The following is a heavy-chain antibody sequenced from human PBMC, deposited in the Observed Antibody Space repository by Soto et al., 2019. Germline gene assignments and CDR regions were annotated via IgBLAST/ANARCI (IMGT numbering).Heavy chain of an antibody. J-gene: IGHJ4*02. Sequence: GGSLRLSCAASGFTFSSYAMHWVRQAPGKGLEWVAVISYDGSNKYYADSVKGRFTISRDNSKNTLYLQMNSLRAEDAAVYHCAGGVVPAAKTSLNDYWGQGTLVTVSS. CDR1: GFTFSSYA. CDR2: ISYDGSNK. D-gene: IGHD2-2*01. CDR3: AGGVVPAAKTSLNDY. V-gene: IGHV3-30-3*01.